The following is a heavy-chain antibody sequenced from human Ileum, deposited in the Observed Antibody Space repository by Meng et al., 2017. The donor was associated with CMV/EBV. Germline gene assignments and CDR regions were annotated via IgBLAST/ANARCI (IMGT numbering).Heavy chain of an antibody. V-gene: IGHV3-7*01. CDR2: IKQDGSEK. J-gene: IGHJ5*02. CDR1: GFTFSSYW. Sequence: ASGFTFSSYWMSWVRQAPGKGLEWVANIKQDGSEKYYVDSVKGRFTISRDNAKNSLYLQMNSLRAEDTAVYYCARDSSSWYLWFDPWGQGTLVTVSS. CDR3: ARDSSSWYLWFDP. D-gene: IGHD6-13*01.